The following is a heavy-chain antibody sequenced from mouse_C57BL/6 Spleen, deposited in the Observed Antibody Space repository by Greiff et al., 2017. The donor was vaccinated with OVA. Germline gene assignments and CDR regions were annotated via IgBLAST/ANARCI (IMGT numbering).Heavy chain of an antibody. CDR1: GFTFSDYG. Sequence: DVKLVESGGGLVKPGGSLKLSCAASGFTFSDYGMHWVRQAPEKGLEWVAYISSGSSTIYYADTVKGRFTISRDNAKNTLFLQMTSLRSEDTAMYYGASPSSYYYAMDYWGQGTSVTVSS. D-gene: IGHD1-1*01. J-gene: IGHJ4*01. CDR3: ASPSSYYYAMDY. CDR2: ISSGSSTI. V-gene: IGHV5-17*01.